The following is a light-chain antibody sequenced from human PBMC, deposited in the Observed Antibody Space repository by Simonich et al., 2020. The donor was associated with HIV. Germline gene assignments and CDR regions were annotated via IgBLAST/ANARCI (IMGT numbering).Light chain of an antibody. CDR2: GAS. CDR1: QDINNY. V-gene: IGKV1-33*01. J-gene: IGKJ1*01. CDR3: QQYDNLPWT. Sequence: DIQMTQSPSSLSASVGDRVTLTCQASQDINNYLNWYRQKPGKAPNLLIYGASNLETGVPSRFSGGGSGTDFTFTISSLQPEDIGTYYCQQYDNLPWTFGQGTKVEIK.